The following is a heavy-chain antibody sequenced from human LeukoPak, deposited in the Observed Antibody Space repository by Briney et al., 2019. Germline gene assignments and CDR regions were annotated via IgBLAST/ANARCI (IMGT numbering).Heavy chain of an antibody. D-gene: IGHD1-26*01. CDR2: MNPNSGNT. V-gene: IGHV1-8*01. CDR3: ARARYEGGSFDY. J-gene: IGHJ4*02. CDR1: GYTFTSYD. Sequence: ASVKVSCKASGYTFTSYDINWVRQATGQGPEWMGWMNPNSGNTGYAQKFQGRVTMTRNTSISTAYMELSSLRSEDTAVYYCARARYEGGSFDYWGQGTLVTVSS.